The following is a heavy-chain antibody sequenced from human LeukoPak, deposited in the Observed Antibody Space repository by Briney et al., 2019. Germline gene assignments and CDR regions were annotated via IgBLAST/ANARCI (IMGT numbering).Heavy chain of an antibody. CDR3: ARATTRWLAKYYFDY. Sequence: SETLSLTCAVYGGSFSGYYWSWIRQPPGKGLEWIWAINHSGSTNYNPSLKSRVTISVDTSKNQFSLKLSSVTAADTAVYYCARATTRWLAKYYFDYWGQGTLVTVSS. CDR2: INHSGST. J-gene: IGHJ4*02. CDR1: GGSFSGYY. V-gene: IGHV4-34*01. D-gene: IGHD6-19*01.